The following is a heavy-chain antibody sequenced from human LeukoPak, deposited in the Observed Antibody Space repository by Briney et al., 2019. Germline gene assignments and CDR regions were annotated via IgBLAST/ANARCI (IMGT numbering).Heavy chain of an antibody. Sequence: GGSLRLSCAASGFNFSDYFLTWVRQAPGKGLEGVANINQDGNEKNYVDSLEGRFTISRDNAKRSLYLQMNSLRVDDTAMYYCVRDVGYYGGNHDYWGQGTLVIVSS. D-gene: IGHD4-23*01. CDR1: GFNFSDYF. V-gene: IGHV3-7*01. CDR2: INQDGNEK. CDR3: VRDVGYYGGNHDY. J-gene: IGHJ4*02.